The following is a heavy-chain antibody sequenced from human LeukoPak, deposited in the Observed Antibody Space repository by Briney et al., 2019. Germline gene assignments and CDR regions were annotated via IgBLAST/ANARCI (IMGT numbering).Heavy chain of an antibody. CDR1: GFTFSSYW. Sequence: PGGSLRLSCAASGFTFSSYWMSWVRQAPGKGLEWVANIKQDGSEKYYVDSVKGRFTISRDNAKNSLYLQMNSLRAEDTAVYYCARVDWNYDNYYYYYMDVWGKGTTVTVSS. D-gene: IGHD1-7*01. CDR2: IKQDGSEK. J-gene: IGHJ6*03. V-gene: IGHV3-7*01. CDR3: ARVDWNYDNYYYYYMDV.